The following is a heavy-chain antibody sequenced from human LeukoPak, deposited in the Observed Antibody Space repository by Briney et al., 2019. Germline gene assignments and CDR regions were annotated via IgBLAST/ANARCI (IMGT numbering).Heavy chain of an antibody. CDR1: GFTFSSYW. V-gene: IGHV3-7*01. CDR2: IKQDGSEK. D-gene: IGHD3-3*01. Sequence: GGSLRLSCAASGFTFSSYWMSWVRQAPGKGLEWVANIKQDGSEKYYVDSVKGRFTISRDNAKNSLYLQMNSLRAEDTAVYYCARANDFWSGYDIPYYYYMDVWGKGTTVTVSS. J-gene: IGHJ6*03. CDR3: ARANDFWSGYDIPYYYYMDV.